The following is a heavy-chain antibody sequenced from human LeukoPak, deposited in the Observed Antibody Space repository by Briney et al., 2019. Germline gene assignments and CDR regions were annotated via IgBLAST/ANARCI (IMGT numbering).Heavy chain of an antibody. V-gene: IGHV3-20*04. D-gene: IGHD6-19*01. J-gene: IGHJ4*02. CDR1: GFTFDDYG. Sequence: PGGSLRLSCAASGFTFDDYGMTWVRQVPGKGLEWLSDIDYNGGNTGYADSVKGRFTISRDNSKNTLYLQMNSLRAEDTAVYYCARSVRDSSGWYVDYFDYWGQGTLVTVSS. CDR3: ARSVRDSSGWYVDYFDY. CDR2: IDYNGGNT.